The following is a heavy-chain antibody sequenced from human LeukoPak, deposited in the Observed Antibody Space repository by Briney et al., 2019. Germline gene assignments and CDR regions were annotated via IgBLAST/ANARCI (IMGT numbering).Heavy chain of an antibody. D-gene: IGHD5-12*01. CDR3: ASSTLRSDLDY. J-gene: IGHJ4*02. CDR1: GGSISSGDYY. Sequence: SQTLSLTCTVSGGSISSGDYYWSWIRQPPGKGLEWIGYIYYSGSTYYNPSLKSRVTISVDTPKNQFSLKLSSVTAADTAVYYCASSTLRSDLDYWGQGTLVAVSS. V-gene: IGHV4-30-4*01. CDR2: IYYSGST.